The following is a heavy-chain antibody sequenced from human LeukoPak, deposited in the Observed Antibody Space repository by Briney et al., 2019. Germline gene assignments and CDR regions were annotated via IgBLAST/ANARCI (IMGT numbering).Heavy chain of an antibody. J-gene: IGHJ4*02. CDR1: GFTFEAYA. V-gene: IGHV3-9*01. CDR2: ISWNGGIF. D-gene: IGHD3-10*01. CDR3: QIGSPPAPFDSGAAHSL. Sequence: GGSVRLSCTTSGFTFEAYAMHWVRQAPGKGLEWVSGISWNGGIFGYADPVQGRFTISRDTVKNSLFLQMKSLRPEDTAFYYCQIGSPPAPFDSGAAHSLGGQGPLVIVSS.